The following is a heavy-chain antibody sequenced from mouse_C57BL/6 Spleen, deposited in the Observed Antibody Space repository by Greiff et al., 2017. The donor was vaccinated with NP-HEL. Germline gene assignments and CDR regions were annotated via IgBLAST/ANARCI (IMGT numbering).Heavy chain of an antibody. CDR1: GFTFSDYG. CDR3: ARNYYDSSWFAY. J-gene: IGHJ3*01. V-gene: IGHV5-17*01. CDR2: ISSGSSTI. Sequence: EVKLMESGGGLVKPGGSLKLSCAASGFTFSDYGMHWVRQAPEKGLEWVAYISSGSSTIYYADTVKGRFTISRDKAKNTLFLPMTSLRSEDTAMYYCARNYYDSSWFAYWGQGTLVTVSA. D-gene: IGHD1-1*01.